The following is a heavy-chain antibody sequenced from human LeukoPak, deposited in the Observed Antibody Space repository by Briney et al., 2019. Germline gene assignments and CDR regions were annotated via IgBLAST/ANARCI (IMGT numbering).Heavy chain of an antibody. J-gene: IGHJ2*01. CDR3: ASPAVVKGWWYFDL. D-gene: IGHD3-22*01. Sequence: PSETLSLTCAVSGGSISSYYWSWIRQPPGKGLEWIGYIHYSGSTNYNPSLKSRVTISVDTSKNQFSLKLSSVTAADTAVYYRASPAVVKGWWYFDLWGRGTLVTVSS. CDR2: IHYSGST. V-gene: IGHV4-59*01. CDR1: GGSISSYY.